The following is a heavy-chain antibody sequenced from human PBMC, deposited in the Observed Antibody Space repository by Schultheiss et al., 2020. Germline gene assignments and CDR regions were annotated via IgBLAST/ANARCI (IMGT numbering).Heavy chain of an antibody. CDR1: GGSFSGYY. D-gene: IGHD2-2*01. CDR2: IYYSGST. Sequence: SQTLSLTCAVYGGSFSGYYWSWIRQPPGKGLEWIGYIYYSGSTYYNPSLKSRVTISVDKSKNQFSLKLSSVTAADTAVYYCARDGGYCSSTSCDGMDVWGQGTTVTVYS. V-gene: IGHV4-34*01. J-gene: IGHJ6*02. CDR3: ARDGGYCSSTSCDGMDV.